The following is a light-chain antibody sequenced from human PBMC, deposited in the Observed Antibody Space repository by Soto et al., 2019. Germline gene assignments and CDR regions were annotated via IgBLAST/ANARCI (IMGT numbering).Light chain of an antibody. CDR1: SSDVGGFNY. CDR2: DVT. CDR3: NSYRRSSTYV. Sequence: QSALTQPASVSGSPGQSITISCTGTSSDVGGFNYVSWYQQHPGKAPKLMIYDVTNRPSGVSYRFSGSKSGNTASLTISGLQAEDEADYYCNSYRRSSTYVFGTGTKVTVL. J-gene: IGLJ1*01. V-gene: IGLV2-14*03.